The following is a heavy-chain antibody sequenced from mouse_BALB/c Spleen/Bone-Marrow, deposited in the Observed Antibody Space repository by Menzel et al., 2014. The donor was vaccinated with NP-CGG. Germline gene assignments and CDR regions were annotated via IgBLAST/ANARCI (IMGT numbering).Heavy chain of an antibody. CDR2: IWSGGDT. J-gene: IGHJ2*01. V-gene: IGHV2-4-1*01. Sequence: QVQLKQSGPGLVQPSQSLFITCTVSGFSLTSYDVHWVRQSPGKGLEWLGGIWSGGDTDYDAAFISRLNITKDNTKSQVFFKMNSLQADDTAIYFCARKDYRYDYFDYWGQGTTLTISS. CDR3: ARKDYRYDYFDY. D-gene: IGHD2-14*01. CDR1: GFSLTSYD.